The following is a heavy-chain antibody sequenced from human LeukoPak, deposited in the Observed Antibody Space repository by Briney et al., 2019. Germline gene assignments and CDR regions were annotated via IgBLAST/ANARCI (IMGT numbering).Heavy chain of an antibody. CDR3: ARDRVPGRY. V-gene: IGHV4-59*01. CDR1: GDSINNYY. D-gene: IGHD3-3*01. J-gene: IGHJ4*02. Sequence: PSETLSLTCTVSGDSINNYYWSWIRQPPGKGLEWIGYVYYSGSTNYNPSLKSRVTISVDTSKNQFSLNLSSVSAADTAVYYCARDRVPGRYWGQGTLVTVSS. CDR2: VYYSGST.